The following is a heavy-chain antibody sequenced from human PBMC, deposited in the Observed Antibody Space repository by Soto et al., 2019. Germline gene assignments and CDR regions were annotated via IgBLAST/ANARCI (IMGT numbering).Heavy chain of an antibody. CDR3: ARGTYYQTRGYSYWYFDV. Sequence: QVQLEESGPGLVKSSQTLSLTCTVSGDSISSADHYWSWIRQSPGEGLEWFGNIYYSGTTHDNPSLESRVTISVDTSKNEFYLKLSAVTAADTAVYYCARGTYYQTRGYSYWYFDVWGRGTLVTVSA. V-gene: IGHV4-30-4*01. CDR1: GDSISSADHY. CDR2: IYYSGTT. J-gene: IGHJ2*01. D-gene: IGHD2-15*01.